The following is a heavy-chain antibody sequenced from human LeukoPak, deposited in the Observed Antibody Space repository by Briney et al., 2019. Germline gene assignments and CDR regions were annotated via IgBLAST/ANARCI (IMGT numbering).Heavy chain of an antibody. CDR3: ARELGYYYDSSGYNGYWYFDL. CDR1: GFTVSSNY. J-gene: IGHJ2*01. CDR2: IYSGGST. Sequence: GGSLRLSCAASGFTVSSNYMSWVRQAPGKGLEWVSVIYSGGSTYYADSVKGRFTISRDNAKNSLYLQMNSLRAEDTAVYYCARELGYYYDSSGYNGYWYFDLWGRGTLVTVSS. V-gene: IGHV3-66*01. D-gene: IGHD3-22*01.